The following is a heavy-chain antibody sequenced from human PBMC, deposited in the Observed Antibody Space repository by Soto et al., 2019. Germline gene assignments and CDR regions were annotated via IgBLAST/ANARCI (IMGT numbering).Heavy chain of an antibody. CDR1: GFTFSSYA. Sequence: PGGSLRLSXEASGFTFSSYAMSWVRQAPGKGLEWVSSISGSGGSTRYADSVMGRFTISRDNSKNTLYLQMNSLRAEDTAVYYRAKDGRYSYGSNWFDPWGQGTLVTVSS. D-gene: IGHD5-18*01. V-gene: IGHV3-23*01. J-gene: IGHJ5*02. CDR2: ISGSGGST. CDR3: AKDGRYSYGSNWFDP.